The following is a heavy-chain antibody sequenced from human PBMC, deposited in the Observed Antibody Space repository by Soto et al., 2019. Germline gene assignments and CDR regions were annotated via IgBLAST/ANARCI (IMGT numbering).Heavy chain of an antibody. Sequence: GGSLRLSCAASGFTFSSYGMHWVRQAPGKGLEWVAVIWYDGSNKYYADSVKGRFTISRDNSKNTLYLQMNSLRAEDTAVYYCARDITIFAYYYGMDVWGQGTTVTVSS. CDR3: ARDITIFAYYYGMDV. J-gene: IGHJ6*02. CDR2: IWYDGSNK. V-gene: IGHV3-33*01. D-gene: IGHD3-9*01. CDR1: GFTFSSYG.